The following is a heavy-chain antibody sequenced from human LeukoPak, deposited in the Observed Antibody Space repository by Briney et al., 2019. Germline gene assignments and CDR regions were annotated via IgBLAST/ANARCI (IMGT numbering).Heavy chain of an antibody. V-gene: IGHV4-59*08. CDR1: GGSISSYY. Sequence: SETLSLTCTVSGGSISSYYWSWIRQPPGKGLEWIGYIYYSGSTNYNPSLKSRVTISVDTSKNQFSLKLSSVTAADTAVYYCARHETSDITLLPGFDYWGQGTLVTVSS. CDR2: IYYSGST. CDR3: ARHETSDITLLPGFDY. D-gene: IGHD3-9*01. J-gene: IGHJ4*02.